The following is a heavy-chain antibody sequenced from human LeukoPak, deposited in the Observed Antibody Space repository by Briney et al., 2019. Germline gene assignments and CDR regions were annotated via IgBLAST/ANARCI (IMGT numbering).Heavy chain of an antibody. V-gene: IGHV3-21*01. Sequence: GGSLRLSCAASGFTFSSYSMNWVRQAPGKGLEWVSSISSSSSYIYYADSVKGRFTISRDNAKNSLYLQMNSLRAEDTAVYYCARLFWNRGAFDIWGQGTMVTVSS. J-gene: IGHJ3*02. CDR2: ISSSSSYI. D-gene: IGHD3-3*01. CDR3: ARLFWNRGAFDI. CDR1: GFTFSSYS.